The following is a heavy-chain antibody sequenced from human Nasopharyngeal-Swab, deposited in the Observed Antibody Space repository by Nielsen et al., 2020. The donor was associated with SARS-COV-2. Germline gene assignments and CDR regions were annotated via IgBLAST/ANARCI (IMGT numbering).Heavy chain of an antibody. D-gene: IGHD3-22*01. CDR2: INEHGSRT. CDR1: GVIFDNYW. J-gene: IGHJ3*01. CDR3: ARVLDYYDSSGYDTWDVFAL. Sequence: GESLKISCVVSGVIFDNYWMHWVRQAPGKGLVWVSRINEHGSRTDYADSVRGRFSISRDNAKNTLYLQMNSLRVDDTAVYYCARVLDYYDSSGYDTWDVFALWGQGTMVTVSS. V-gene: IGHV3-74*01.